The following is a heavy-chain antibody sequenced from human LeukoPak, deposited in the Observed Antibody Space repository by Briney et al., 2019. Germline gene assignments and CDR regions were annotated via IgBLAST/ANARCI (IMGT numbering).Heavy chain of an antibody. CDR3: AKDQSTSGSYGAFDI. J-gene: IGHJ3*02. Sequence: GGSLRLSCAASGFTFSNYAMTWVRQAPGKGLEWVSTISGGGGDTYYADSVKGRFTISRDNSKNTLYLQMNSLRAEDTAVYYCAKDQSTSGSYGAFDIWGQGTMVTVSS. CDR1: GFTFSNYA. V-gene: IGHV3-23*01. CDR2: ISGGGGDT. D-gene: IGHD1-26*01.